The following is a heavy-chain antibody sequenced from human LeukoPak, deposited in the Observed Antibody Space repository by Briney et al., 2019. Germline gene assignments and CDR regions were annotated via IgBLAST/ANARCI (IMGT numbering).Heavy chain of an antibody. J-gene: IGHJ4*02. CDR3: ARGHHYYDSSAYYY. V-gene: IGHV3-74*01. D-gene: IGHD3-22*01. CDR2: INSDGSTT. CDR1: GFTFISYW. Sequence: GGSLRLSCAASGFTFISYWMHWVRQAPGKGLVWVSRINSDGSTTSYAASVKGRFTISRDTAKNTLYLQMNSLRAEDTAVYYCARGHHYYDSSAYYYWGRGTLATVPS.